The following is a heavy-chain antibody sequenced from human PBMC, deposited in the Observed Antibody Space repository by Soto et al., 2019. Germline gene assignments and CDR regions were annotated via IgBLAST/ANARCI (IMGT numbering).Heavy chain of an antibody. Sequence: GGSLRLSCAASGFTFSSYAMSWVRQAPGKGLEWVSTISGSGGSTYYADSVKGRFTISRDNSKNTLYLQMNSLRAEDTAVYYCAKDFLGYYDSGSFDYWGQGTLVTVSS. J-gene: IGHJ4*02. CDR2: ISGSGGST. D-gene: IGHD3-22*01. CDR3: AKDFLGYYDSGSFDY. CDR1: GFTFSSYA. V-gene: IGHV3-23*01.